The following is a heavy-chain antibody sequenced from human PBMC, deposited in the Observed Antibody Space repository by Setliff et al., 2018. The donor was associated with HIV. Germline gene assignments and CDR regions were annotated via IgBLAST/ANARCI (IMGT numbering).Heavy chain of an antibody. CDR2: IYYTGST. J-gene: IGHJ2*01. Sequence: PSETPSLTCSVSGGPMRSSSYYWGWIRQPPGKGLEWIGSIYYTGSTYSNPSLKSRLTISEDASKSQFSLTLRSVTAADTAVYYCARRLAIGHWYFDIWGRGTLVTVSS. V-gene: IGHV4-39*01. CDR1: GGPMRSSSYY. CDR3: ARRLAIGHWYFDI.